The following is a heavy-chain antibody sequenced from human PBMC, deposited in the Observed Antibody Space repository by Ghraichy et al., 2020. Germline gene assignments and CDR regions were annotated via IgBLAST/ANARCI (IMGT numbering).Heavy chain of an antibody. V-gene: IGHV3-15*01. CDR2: IKSKTDGETT. J-gene: IGHJ4*02. D-gene: IGHD4-17*01. CDR3: TIFINGAYFDS. CDR1: GFTFSNAW. Sequence: GGSLRLSCAASGFTFSNAWMSWVRQAPGKGLEWVGRIKSKTDGETTDYAAPVKGRFTISRDDSKNPLYLQMNSLRTGDIAVYFCTIFINGAYFDSWSQGTLVPVSS.